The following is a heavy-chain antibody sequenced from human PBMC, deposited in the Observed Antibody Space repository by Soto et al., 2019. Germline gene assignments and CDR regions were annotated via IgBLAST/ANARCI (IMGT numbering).Heavy chain of an antibody. Sequence: PSETLSLTCTVSGGSISSGGYYWSWIRQHPGKGLEWIGYIYYSGSTYYNPSLKSRVTISVDTSKNQFSLKLSSVTAADTAVYYCARGNYYGSVINWFDPWGQGTLVTVSS. CDR1: GGSISSGGYY. D-gene: IGHD3-10*01. CDR3: ARGNYYGSVINWFDP. V-gene: IGHV4-31*03. J-gene: IGHJ5*02. CDR2: IYYSGST.